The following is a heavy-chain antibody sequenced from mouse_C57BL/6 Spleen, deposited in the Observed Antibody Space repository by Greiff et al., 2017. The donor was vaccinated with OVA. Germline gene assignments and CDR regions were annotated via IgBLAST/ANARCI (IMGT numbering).Heavy chain of an antibody. Sequence: QVQLKQPGAELVRPGSSVKLSCKASGYTFTSYWMHWVKQRPIQGLEWIGNIDPSDSETHYNQKFKDKATLTVDKSSSTAYMQLSSLTSEDSAVYYCARWDYGSSSYWGQGTTLTVSS. CDR1: GYTFTSYW. CDR3: ARWDYGSSSY. D-gene: IGHD1-1*01. CDR2: IDPSDSET. V-gene: IGHV1-52*01. J-gene: IGHJ2*01.